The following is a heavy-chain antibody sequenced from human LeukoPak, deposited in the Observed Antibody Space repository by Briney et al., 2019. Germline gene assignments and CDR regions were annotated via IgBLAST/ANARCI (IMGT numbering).Heavy chain of an antibody. CDR2: IYAGGST. Sequence: PGRSLRLSCAASGFTFDDYAVHWVRQAPGKGLEWVSAIYAGGSTDYADSVQGRFTISRDNSKNTLYLQMNSLRVDDTAVYYCARVRGDYGSLGYYYQGMDVWGQGTRVTVSS. J-gene: IGHJ6*02. CDR1: GFTFDDYA. D-gene: IGHD4-17*01. CDR3: ARVRGDYGSLGYYYQGMDV. V-gene: IGHV3-53*01.